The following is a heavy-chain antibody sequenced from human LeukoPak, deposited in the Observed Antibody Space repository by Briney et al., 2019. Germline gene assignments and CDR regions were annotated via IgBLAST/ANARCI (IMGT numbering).Heavy chain of an antibody. CDR2: IWYDGSKN. CDR3: ARAPYTTGRSFYFDS. V-gene: IGHV3-33*08. D-gene: IGHD2-2*02. CDR1: GFTFSGYG. J-gene: IGHJ4*02. Sequence: GGSLRLSCAASGFTFSGYGMHWVRQAPGKGLKWVAFIWYDGSKNYYADSVKGRFTISRDNFNNTLYLQMNSLRAEDTALYYCARAPYTTGRSFYFDSWGQGTLVTVSS.